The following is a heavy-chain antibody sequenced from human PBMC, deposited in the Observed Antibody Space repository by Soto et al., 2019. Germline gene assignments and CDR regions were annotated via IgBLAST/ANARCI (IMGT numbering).Heavy chain of an antibody. CDR1: GFTFSSYA. V-gene: IGHV3-30-3*01. CDR2: ISYDGSNK. CDR3: ARDPGIAVAGSYYYYGMDV. J-gene: IGHJ6*02. D-gene: IGHD6-19*01. Sequence: GGSLRLSCAASGFTFSSYAMHWVRQAPGKGLEWVAVISYDGSNKYYADSVKGRFTISRDNAKNSLYLQMNSLRAEDTAVYYCARDPGIAVAGSYYYYGMDVWGQGTTVTVSS.